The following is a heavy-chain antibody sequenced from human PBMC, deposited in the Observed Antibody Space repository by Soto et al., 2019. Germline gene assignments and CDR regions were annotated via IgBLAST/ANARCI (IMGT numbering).Heavy chain of an antibody. D-gene: IGHD5-12*01. CDR1: GFTFSSYA. CDR3: ARDRYSGYDSYYFDY. CDR2: ISYDGSNK. Sequence: QVQLVESGGGVVQPGRSLRLSCAASGFTFSSYAMHWVRQAPGKGLEWVAVISYDGSNKYYADSVKGRFTISRDNFKNTLYLQMNSLRAEDTAVYYCARDRYSGYDSYYFDYWGQGTLVTVSS. V-gene: IGHV3-30-3*01. J-gene: IGHJ4*02.